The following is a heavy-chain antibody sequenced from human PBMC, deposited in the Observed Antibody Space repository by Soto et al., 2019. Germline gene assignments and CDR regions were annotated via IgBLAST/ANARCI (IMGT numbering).Heavy chain of an antibody. Sequence: QLQLQESGPGLVKPSETLSLTCTVSGGSTMDDRYYWGWIRQPPGKGLEWIGSIYYSGTSSYNPSLKSRVTMSVDTSKKQLSLRLSSVTAADTAVYYCARLHCDSPNCVPLDPWGQGTLFIVSS. CDR2: IYYSGTS. CDR3: ARLHCDSPNCVPLDP. D-gene: IGHD2-2*01. CDR1: GGSTMDDRYY. J-gene: IGHJ5*02. V-gene: IGHV4-39*01.